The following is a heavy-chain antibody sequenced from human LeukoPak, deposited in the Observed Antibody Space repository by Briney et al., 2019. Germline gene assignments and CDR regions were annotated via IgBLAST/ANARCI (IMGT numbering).Heavy chain of an antibody. D-gene: IGHD4-17*01. V-gene: IGHV4-61*05. J-gene: IGHJ4*02. CDR3: ARIMTTVTTEYYFDY. CDR1: GGSISSSSYY. CDR2: IYYSGST. Sequence: PSETLSLTCTVSGGSISSSSYYWSWIRQPPGKGLEWIGYIYYSGSTNYNPSLKSRVTISVDTSKNQFSLKLSSVTAADTAVYYCARIMTTVTTEYYFDYWGQGTLVTVSS.